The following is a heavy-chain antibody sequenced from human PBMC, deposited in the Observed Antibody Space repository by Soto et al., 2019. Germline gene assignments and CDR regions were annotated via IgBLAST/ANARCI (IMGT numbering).Heavy chain of an antibody. CDR2: VDHRGST. J-gene: IGHJ6*02. CDR3: ARYESGNSLYGVDV. V-gene: IGHV4-34*01. CDR1: GESFSGYY. Sequence: SETLSLTCVVSGESFSGYYWSWIRQTPGMGLEWIGEVDHRGSTTYNPSLKNRASISIDSSKNLFSLELTSVTAADTALYFCARYESGNSLYGVDVWGQGTRVTVSS. D-gene: IGHD1-7*01.